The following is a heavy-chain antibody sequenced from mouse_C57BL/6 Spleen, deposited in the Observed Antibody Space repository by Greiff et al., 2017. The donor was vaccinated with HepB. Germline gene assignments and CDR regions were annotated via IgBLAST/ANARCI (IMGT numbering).Heavy chain of an antibody. CDR2: FYPGSGSI. J-gene: IGHJ3*01. CDR3: ARHEGGADGYTTLFAY. V-gene: IGHV1-62-2*01. D-gene: IGHD2-3*01. CDR1: GYTFTEYT. Sequence: VKLVESGAELVKPGASVKLSCKASGYTFTEYTIHWVKQRSGQGLEWIGWFYPGSGSIKYNEKFKDKATLTADKSSSTVYMELSRLTSEDSAVYFCARHEGGADGYTTLFAYWGQGTLVTVSA.